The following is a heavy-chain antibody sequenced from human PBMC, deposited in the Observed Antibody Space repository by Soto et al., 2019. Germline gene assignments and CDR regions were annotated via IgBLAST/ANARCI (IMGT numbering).Heavy chain of an antibody. V-gene: IGHV3-23*01. D-gene: IGHD6-19*01. J-gene: IGHJ6*02. CDR2: ISGSGGST. Sequence: PGGSLRLSCAASGFTFSSYAMSWVRQAPGKGLEWVSAISGSGGSTYYADSVKGRFTISRDNSKNTLYLQMNSLRAEDTAVYYCAIDSSGFGGYYYYGMDVWGQGTTVTAP. CDR1: GFTFSSYA. CDR3: AIDSSGFGGYYYYGMDV.